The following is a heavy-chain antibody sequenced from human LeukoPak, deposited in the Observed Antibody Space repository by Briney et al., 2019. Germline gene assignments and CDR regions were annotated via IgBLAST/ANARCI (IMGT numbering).Heavy chain of an antibody. Sequence: GGSLRLSCAASGFTFSSYWMYWLRNSPDKGLVWVSRSNSDGSNTTYAYSVKGRFTISRDNTKNTLYLQMNSLRAEDTAVYYCARDLSTVTTYLVQRYYYYHGMDVWGQGTTVTVSS. CDR2: SNSDGSNT. CDR3: ARDLSTVTTYLVQRYYYYHGMDV. D-gene: IGHD4-17*01. CDR1: GFTFSSYW. V-gene: IGHV3-74*03. J-gene: IGHJ6*02.